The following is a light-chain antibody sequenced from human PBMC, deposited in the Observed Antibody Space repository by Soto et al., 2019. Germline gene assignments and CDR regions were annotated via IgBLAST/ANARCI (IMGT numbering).Light chain of an antibody. CDR3: QQYNTYSWT. J-gene: IGKJ1*01. CDR1: ESISSL. Sequence: DIRMTQSTSALSASVGERVTISCRANESISSLLAWYQQKPGKAPKLLIYDASSLEVGVPSRFRGSGSGTEFTLTISSLQSDDFATYYCQQYNTYSWTFGQGTKVDI. V-gene: IGKV1-5*01. CDR2: DAS.